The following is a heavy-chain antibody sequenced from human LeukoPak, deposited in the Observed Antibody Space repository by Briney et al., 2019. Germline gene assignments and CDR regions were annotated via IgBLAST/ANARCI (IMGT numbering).Heavy chain of an antibody. V-gene: IGHV3-23*01. CDR1: GFTFSKYA. D-gene: IGHD4-17*01. CDR3: AKDSSVPYGITE. Sequence: GGSLRLSCAASGFTFSKYAMSWVRQAPGKGLEWVSAISPSDGNTFYADSVKGRFTISRDNSKNTLSLQMNSLRAEDTALYYCAKDSSVPYGITEWGQGALVTVSS. J-gene: IGHJ4*02. CDR2: ISPSDGNT.